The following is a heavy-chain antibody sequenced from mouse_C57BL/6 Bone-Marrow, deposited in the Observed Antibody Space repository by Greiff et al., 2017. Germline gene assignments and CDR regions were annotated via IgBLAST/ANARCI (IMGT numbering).Heavy chain of an antibody. CDR2: ILPSIGRT. CDR1: DSEVFPIAY. D-gene: IGHD1-1*01. J-gene: IGHJ1*03. CDR3: EREVDYYGSSYWYCDV. Sequence: VQLQQSGSELRSPGSSVKLSCKDFDSEVFPIAYMSWVRQKPGHGFEWIGGILPSIGRTIYGEKFEDKATLDADTLSNTAYLVLNSLTSEDSANYYCEREVDYYGSSYWYCDVWGTGTTVTVSS. V-gene: IGHV15-2*01.